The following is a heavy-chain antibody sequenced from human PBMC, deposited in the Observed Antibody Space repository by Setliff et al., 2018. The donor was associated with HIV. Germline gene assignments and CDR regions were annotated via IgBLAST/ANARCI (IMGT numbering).Heavy chain of an antibody. Sequence: SETLSLTCVVYGGSFSGYYLSWVRQPPGKGLEWIGEINHSGSTNYNPSLKSRVSISADTSKNQFSLAMTSVTAADTAVYYCATHDPEGTLSFGELSSLSNVDSWGQGTLVTVS. CDR1: GGSFSGYY. J-gene: IGHJ4*02. CDR3: ATHDPEGTLSFGELSSLSNVDS. D-gene: IGHD3-10*01. CDR2: INHSGST. V-gene: IGHV4-34*01.